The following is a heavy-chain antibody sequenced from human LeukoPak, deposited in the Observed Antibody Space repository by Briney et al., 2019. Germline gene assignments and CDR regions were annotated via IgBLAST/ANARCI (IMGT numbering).Heavy chain of an antibody. CDR1: GGTFTSYT. J-gene: IGHJ3*02. V-gene: IGHV1-69*02. CDR2: IIPILGIA. Sequence: ASVKVSCKASGGTFTSYTISWVRQAPGQGLEWRGRIIPILGIANYAHKFHGRVTITADKSTSTAYMELSSLRSEDTAVYYCASWIPTENAFDIWGQGTMVTVSS. CDR3: ASWIPTENAFDI. D-gene: IGHD4-17*01.